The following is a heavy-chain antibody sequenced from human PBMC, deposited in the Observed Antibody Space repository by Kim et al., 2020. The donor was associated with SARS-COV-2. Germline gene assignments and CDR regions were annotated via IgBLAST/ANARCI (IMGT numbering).Heavy chain of an antibody. CDR2: IYYSGST. D-gene: IGHD3-10*01. CDR1: GGSISSSSYY. J-gene: IGHJ4*02. Sequence: SETLSLTCTVSGGSISSSSYYWGWIRQPPGKGLEWIGSIYYSGSTYYNPSLKSRVTISVDTSKNQFSLKLSSVTAADTAGYYCARLSSGTPYYFDYWGQG. CDR3: ARLSSGTPYYFDY. V-gene: IGHV4-39*01.